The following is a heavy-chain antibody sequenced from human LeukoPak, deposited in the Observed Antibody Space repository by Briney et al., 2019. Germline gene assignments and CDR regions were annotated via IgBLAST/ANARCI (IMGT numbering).Heavy chain of an antibody. CDR1: GVTFSNYA. J-gene: IGHJ4*02. V-gene: IGHV3-30*03. Sequence: AGSLRLSCAAPGVTFSNYAMHWVRQSPGKGLEWVAVISNDGSDKHHADSVKGRFTVSRDNSKHTVYLQMDRVRVEDTAIYYCVREGTYFFASGSFQGYYFDNWGQGTLVAVSS. D-gene: IGHD3-10*01. CDR3: VREGTYFFASGSFQGYYFDN. CDR2: ISNDGSDK.